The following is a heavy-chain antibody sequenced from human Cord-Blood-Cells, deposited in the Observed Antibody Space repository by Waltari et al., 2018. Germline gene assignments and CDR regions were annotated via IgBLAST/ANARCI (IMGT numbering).Heavy chain of an antibody. V-gene: IGHV4-34*01. Sequence: QVQLQQWGAGLLKPSETLSLTCAVYGGSFSGYYWSWIRQPPGKGLEWIGEINHSGSTNYNPSLKSRVTISVDTSQNQFSLKLSSVTAADTAVYYCARPYGSGSYPWGQGTLVTVSS. J-gene: IGHJ5*02. CDR3: ARPYGSGSYP. D-gene: IGHD3-10*01. CDR2: INHSGST. CDR1: GGSFSGYY.